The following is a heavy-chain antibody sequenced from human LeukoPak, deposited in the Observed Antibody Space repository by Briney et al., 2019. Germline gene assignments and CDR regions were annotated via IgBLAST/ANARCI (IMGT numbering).Heavy chain of an antibody. Sequence: SETLSLTCTVSGGSISSYYWSWIRQPPGKGLEWIGYIYYGGSTNYNPSLKSRVTISVDTSKNQFSLKLSSVTAADTAVYYCARHRRITMVRGAEFDYWGQGTLVTVSS. CDR1: GGSISSYY. V-gene: IGHV4-59*08. CDR2: IYYGGST. J-gene: IGHJ4*02. CDR3: ARHRRITMVRGAEFDY. D-gene: IGHD3-10*01.